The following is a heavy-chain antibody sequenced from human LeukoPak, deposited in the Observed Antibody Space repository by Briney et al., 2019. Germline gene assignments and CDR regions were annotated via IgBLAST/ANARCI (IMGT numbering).Heavy chain of an antibody. V-gene: IGHV1-18*01. CDR3: ARDKSGWYSSWFLIP. CDR1: GYTFTSYG. D-gene: IGHD6-19*01. J-gene: IGHJ5*02. Sequence: ASVKVSCKASGYTFTSYGISWVRQAPGQGLEWMGWISAYNGNTNYAQKLQGRVTMTTDTSTSTAYMELRSLRSDDTAVYYGARDKSGWYSSWFLIPWGQGTLVTVSS. CDR2: ISAYNGNT.